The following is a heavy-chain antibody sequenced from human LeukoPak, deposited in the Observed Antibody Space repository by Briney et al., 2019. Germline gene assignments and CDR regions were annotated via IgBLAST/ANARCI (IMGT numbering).Heavy chain of an antibody. D-gene: IGHD3-3*01. Sequence: SETLSLTCAVYGGSFSGYYWSWIRQPPGKGLEWIGEINHSGSTNYNPSLKSRVTISVETSKNQFSLKLSSVTAADTAVYYCANGATIFGVVIRVDSWGQGTLVTVSS. CDR2: INHSGST. CDR3: ANGATIFGVVIRVDS. V-gene: IGHV4-34*01. CDR1: GGSFSGYY. J-gene: IGHJ4*02.